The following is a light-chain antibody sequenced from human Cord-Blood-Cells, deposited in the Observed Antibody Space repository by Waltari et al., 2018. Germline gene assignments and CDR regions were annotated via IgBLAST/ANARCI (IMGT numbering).Light chain of an antibody. CDR3: NSRDSSGNWV. J-gene: IGLJ3*02. V-gene: IGLV3-19*01. Sequence: SSELTQDPAVSMAVGQTVRITCQGDSLSSHYATWYQQKPGQAPVLFIYGKNNRPSGIPDRFSVSSSGNTASLTITGAQAEDEADYYCNSRDSSGNWVFGGGTKLTGL. CDR2: GKN. CDR1: SLSSHY.